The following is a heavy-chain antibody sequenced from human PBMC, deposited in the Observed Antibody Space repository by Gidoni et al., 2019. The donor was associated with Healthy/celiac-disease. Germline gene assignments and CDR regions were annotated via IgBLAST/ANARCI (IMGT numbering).Heavy chain of an antibody. J-gene: IGHJ6*03. Sequence: QVQLQQWGAGLLKPSETLSLTCAVYGGSFSGYYWSWIRQPPGKGLGWIGEINHSGSTNYNPSLKSRVTISVDTSKNQFSLKLSSVTAADTAVYYCARGRRSSSWYSYYYMDVWGKGTTVTVSS. V-gene: IGHV4-34*01. D-gene: IGHD6-13*01. CDR3: ARGRRSSSWYSYYYMDV. CDR1: GGSFSGYY. CDR2: INHSGST.